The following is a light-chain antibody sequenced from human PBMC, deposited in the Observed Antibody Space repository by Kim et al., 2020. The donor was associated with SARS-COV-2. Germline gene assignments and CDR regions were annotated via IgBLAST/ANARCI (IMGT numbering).Light chain of an antibody. V-gene: IGLV2-14*03. Sequence: SLSSSCTGTSTHVGGFNYVSWYQQHPGKAPKLMIYDVSNRPSGVSNRFSGSKSGNTASLTISGLQAEDEADYYCSSYTSSSTLYVFGTGTKVTVL. CDR2: DVS. J-gene: IGLJ1*01. CDR3: SSYTSSSTLYV. CDR1: STHVGGFNY.